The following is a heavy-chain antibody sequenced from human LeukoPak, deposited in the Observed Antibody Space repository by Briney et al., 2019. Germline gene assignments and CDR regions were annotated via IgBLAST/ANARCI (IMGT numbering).Heavy chain of an antibody. D-gene: IGHD3-16*01. J-gene: IGHJ5*01. CDR1: GFTFSTYA. Sequence: GGSLRLSCAASGFTFSTYAMNWVRQAPGKGLEWVSLIRDSGATFYADSVKGRFTISRDNSKNTIYLQMNRLRVEDTAVYFCARDRAVTQVWVEFDSWGQGTQVTVSS. CDR2: IRDSGAT. V-gene: IGHV3-23*01. CDR3: ARDRAVTQVWVEFDS.